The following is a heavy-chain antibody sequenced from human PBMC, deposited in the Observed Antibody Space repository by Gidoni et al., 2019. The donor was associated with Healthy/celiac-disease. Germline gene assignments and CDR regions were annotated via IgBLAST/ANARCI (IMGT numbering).Heavy chain of an antibody. Sequence: QVQLVESGGGVVQPGRSLRLSCADSGFTFISYAMHWVRQAPGKGREWVAVISYDGSNKYYADSVKGRFTISRDNSKNTLYLQMNSLRAEDTAVYYCARGDAPQAPLEDWGQGTLVTVSS. V-gene: IGHV3-30*01. CDR1: GFTFISYA. CDR2: ISYDGSNK. CDR3: ARGDAPQAPLED. J-gene: IGHJ4*02.